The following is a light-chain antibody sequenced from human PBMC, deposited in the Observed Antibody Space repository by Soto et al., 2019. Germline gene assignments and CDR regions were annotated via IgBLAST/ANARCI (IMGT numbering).Light chain of an antibody. CDR2: GAS. CDR1: QSIATY. Sequence: ELTQSASSISVTLGDSGTINSRTSQSIATYLNWYQKKTGKPHNVLIYGASNLKSGVPPRFSGSGSGTDFTLAISSLQPEDSAIYYCLQNINHPWTFGQGTKVDI. J-gene: IGKJ1*01. V-gene: IGKV1-6*01. CDR3: LQNINHPWT.